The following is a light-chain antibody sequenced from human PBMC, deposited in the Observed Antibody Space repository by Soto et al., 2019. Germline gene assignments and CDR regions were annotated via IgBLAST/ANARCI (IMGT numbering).Light chain of an antibody. CDR2: GAS. CDR1: QSVSSN. J-gene: IGKJ1*01. CDR3: XXXNNWPRT. Sequence: EIVMTQSPATLSVSPGERXTLXXXASQSVSSNLAWYQQKPGQAPRLLIYGASTRATGIPARFSGSGSGTEFTLTISSLQSXXXXVXXXXXXNNWPRTFGQGTKVEIK. V-gene: IGKV3-15*01.